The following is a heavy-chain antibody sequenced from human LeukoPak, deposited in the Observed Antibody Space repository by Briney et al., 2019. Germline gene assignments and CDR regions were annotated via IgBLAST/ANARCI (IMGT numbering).Heavy chain of an antibody. J-gene: IGHJ3*02. D-gene: IGHD4-23*01. CDR3: ARPQDHGGNVENFDI. V-gene: IGHV1-2*02. Sequence: ASVKVSCKASGYTFSAYYKHWVRQAPGQGLEWMGWINPNSGGTNYALKFRGRVTMTRDTSISTANMELTSLRSDDTAVYYCARPQDHGGNVENFDIWGQGTLVTVSS. CDR2: INPNSGGT. CDR1: GYTFSAYY.